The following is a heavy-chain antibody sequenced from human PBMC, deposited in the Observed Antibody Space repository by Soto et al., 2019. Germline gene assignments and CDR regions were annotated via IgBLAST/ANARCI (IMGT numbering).Heavy chain of an antibody. D-gene: IGHD3-3*01. CDR3: AREARTPGGYDFWSGYYSRRRNWLDP. Sequence: ASVKVSCKASGYTFTSYGISWVRQAPGQGLEWMGWISAYNGNTNYAQKLQGRVTMTTDTSTSTAYMELRSLRSEDTAVYYCAREARTPGGYDFWSGYYSRRRNWLDPWGQGALVTVYS. V-gene: IGHV1-18*04. CDR1: GYTFTSYG. J-gene: IGHJ5*02. CDR2: ISAYNGNT.